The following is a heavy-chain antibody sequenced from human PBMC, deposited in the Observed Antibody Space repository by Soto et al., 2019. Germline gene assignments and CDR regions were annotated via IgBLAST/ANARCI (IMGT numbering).Heavy chain of an antibody. J-gene: IGHJ4*02. CDR3: ARRAQPFEVPHYYFDF. CDR1: GFTFSSYA. D-gene: IGHD2-2*01. CDR2: ISYDGSNK. Sequence: QVQLVESGGGVVQPGRSLRLSCAASGFTFSSYAMHWVRQAPGKGLEWVAVISYDGSNKYYADSVKGRFNISRDNSMNTLALLLDSLSAEDTAVYYCARRAQPFEVPHYYFDFWGQGTLVTVSS. V-gene: IGHV3-30*14.